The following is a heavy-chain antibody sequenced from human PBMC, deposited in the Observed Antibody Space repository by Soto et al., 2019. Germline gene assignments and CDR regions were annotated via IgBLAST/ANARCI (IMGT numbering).Heavy chain of an antibody. CDR3: ARDLPTVSGSYGMDV. D-gene: IGHD4-4*01. V-gene: IGHV3-33*01. CDR2: IWYDGSNK. Sequence: QVQLVESGGGVVQPGRSLRLSCAASGFTFSSYGMHWVRQAPGKGLEWVAVIWYDGSNKYYADSVKGRFTISRDNSKNTLYRQMNSLRAEDTAVYYCARDLPTVSGSYGMDVWGQGTTVTVSS. CDR1: GFTFSSYG. J-gene: IGHJ6*02.